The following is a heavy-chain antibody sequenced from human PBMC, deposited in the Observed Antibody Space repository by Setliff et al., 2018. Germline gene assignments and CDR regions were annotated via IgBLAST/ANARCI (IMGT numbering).Heavy chain of an antibody. V-gene: IGHV3-9*01. CDR2: ISWKSDSM. J-gene: IGHJ4*02. D-gene: IGHD1-7*01. Sequence: LRLSCAASGFTFHGSAMHWVRQAPGKGLEWVSGISWKSDSMGYADSVKGRFTISRDNAKNTLYLQMNSLRAEDTAVYYCARANWNCGFDYWGQGTLVTVSS. CDR3: ARANWNCGFDY. CDR1: GFTFHGSA.